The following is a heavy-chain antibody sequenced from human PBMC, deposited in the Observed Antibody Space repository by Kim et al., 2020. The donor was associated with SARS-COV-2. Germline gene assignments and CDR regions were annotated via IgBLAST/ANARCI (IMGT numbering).Heavy chain of an antibody. CDR2: IWYDGSNK. V-gene: IGHV3-33*01. CDR1: GFTFSSYG. Sequence: GGSLRLSCAASGFTFSSYGMHWVRQAPGKGLEWVAVIWYDGSNKYYADSVKGRFTISRDNSKNTLYLQMNSLRAEDTAVYYCARGAPRGLWFGEKGYWGQGTLVTVSS. CDR3: ARGAPRGLWFGEKGY. J-gene: IGHJ4*02. D-gene: IGHD3-10*01.